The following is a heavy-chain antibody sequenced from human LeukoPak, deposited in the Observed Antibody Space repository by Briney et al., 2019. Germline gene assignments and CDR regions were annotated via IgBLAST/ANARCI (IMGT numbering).Heavy chain of an antibody. CDR1: GGSLTYYY. J-gene: IGHJ3*02. CDR2: VFYSGGP. CDR3: ARSPGAWDAFDI. V-gene: IGHV4-59*01. Sequence: SETLSLTCTVSGGSLTYYYWSWIRQPPGKGLECIGYVFYSGGPNYNPSLKSRVTISVDTSKNQFSLKLTSVTAADTAVYYCARSPGAWDAFDIWGRGTMVTVSS.